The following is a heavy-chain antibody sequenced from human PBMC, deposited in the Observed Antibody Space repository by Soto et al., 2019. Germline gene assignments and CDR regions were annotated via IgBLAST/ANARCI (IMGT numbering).Heavy chain of an antibody. Sequence: QVQLVQSGAEVKKPGASVKVSCKASGYTFTTHYIHWVRQAPGQGPEWMGIIDPRSGSAGYAQRFQLSVPITRDTPTSTFYMELSSLRSEDTAVYYCARGNHLPYYYYGLDVWRQGTTVTVSS. CDR1: GYTFTTHY. CDR2: IDPRSGSA. CDR3: ARGNHLPYYYYGLDV. D-gene: IGHD1-1*01. V-gene: IGHV1-46*03. J-gene: IGHJ6*02.